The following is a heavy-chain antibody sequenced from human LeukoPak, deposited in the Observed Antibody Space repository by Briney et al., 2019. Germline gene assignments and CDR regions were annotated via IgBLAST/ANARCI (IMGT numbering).Heavy chain of an antibody. CDR2: ISGDGGST. D-gene: IGHD3-10*01. V-gene: IGHV3-43*02. CDR1: GFTFDDYA. J-gene: IGHJ3*02. CDR3: AKGSPYYTDGDAFDI. Sequence: GGSLRLSCAASGFTFDDYAMHWVRQAPGKGLEWVSLISGDGGSTYYADSVKGRFTISRDNSKNSLYLQMNSLRTEDTALYYCAKGSPYYTDGDAFDIWGQGTMVTVSS.